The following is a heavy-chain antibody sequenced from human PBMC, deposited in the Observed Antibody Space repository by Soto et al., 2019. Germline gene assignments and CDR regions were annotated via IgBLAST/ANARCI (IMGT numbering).Heavy chain of an antibody. Sequence: ASVKVSCKASGYTFTSYYMHWVRQAPGQGLEWMGIINPSGGSTSYAQKFQGRVTMTRDTSTSTVYMELSSLRSEDTAVYYCACDPYSASYYHKTHFDDWGQGTLVTVSS. J-gene: IGHJ4*02. V-gene: IGHV1-46*01. D-gene: IGHD1-26*01. CDR3: ACDPYSASYYHKTHFDD. CDR1: GYTFTSYY. CDR2: INPSGGST.